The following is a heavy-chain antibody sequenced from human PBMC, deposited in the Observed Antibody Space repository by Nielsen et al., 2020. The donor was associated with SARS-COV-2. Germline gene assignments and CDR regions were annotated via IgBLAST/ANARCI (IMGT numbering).Heavy chain of an antibody. V-gene: IGHV4-61*05. CDR3: ARQGGYSSSWYSWFDP. J-gene: IGHJ5*02. Sequence: GSLRLSCTVSGGSISSSSYYWVWIRQPPGKGRERIGYIYYSGSTNYNPSRKSRVTITVDTSKNQFSQKLSSVTAADTAVYYCARQGGYSSSWYSWFDPWGQGTLVTVSS. D-gene: IGHD6-13*01. CDR1: GGSISSSSYY. CDR2: IYYSGST.